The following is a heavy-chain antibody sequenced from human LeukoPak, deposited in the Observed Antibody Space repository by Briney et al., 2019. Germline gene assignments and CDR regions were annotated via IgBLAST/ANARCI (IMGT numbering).Heavy chain of an antibody. CDR3: NAGDVFDYGIGSPLDA. CDR1: GFTSSSYG. Sequence: GRSLRLSCAASGFTSSSYGMHWVRQAPGKGLEWVGRIDSTPDGGTVEYAAPVKGRFTISRDDSKDTVYLQMNSLKADDTAVYYCNAGDVFDYGIGSPLDAWGQGTLVTASS. CDR2: IDSTPDGGTV. D-gene: IGHD4-17*01. V-gene: IGHV3-15*04. J-gene: IGHJ5*02.